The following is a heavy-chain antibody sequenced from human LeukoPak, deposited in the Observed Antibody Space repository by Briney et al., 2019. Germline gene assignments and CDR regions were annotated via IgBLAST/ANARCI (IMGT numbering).Heavy chain of an antibody. J-gene: IGHJ4*02. CDR3: AKDPKVNPSYYFDY. Sequence: PGGSLRLSCAASGFTFSTYWMSWVRQAPGKGLEWVANIKQDGSEKYYGDSLKGRFTISRDNAKNSLYLQMNSLRAADTAVYYCAKDPKVNPSYYFDYWGQGTLVTVSS. CDR2: IKQDGSEK. V-gene: IGHV3-7*01. CDR1: GFTFSTYW. D-gene: IGHD1-14*01.